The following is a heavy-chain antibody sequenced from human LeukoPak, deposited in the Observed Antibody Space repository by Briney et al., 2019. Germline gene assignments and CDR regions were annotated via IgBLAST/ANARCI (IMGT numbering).Heavy chain of an antibody. Sequence: GGTLRLSCAASGFTFSSYGMSWVRQAPGKGLEWVSAISGSGGSTYYADSVKGRFTISRDNSKNTLYLQMNSLRAEDTAVYYCAEGSGGYYYYYMDVWGKGTTVTVSS. J-gene: IGHJ6*03. CDR1: GFTFSSYG. V-gene: IGHV3-23*01. D-gene: IGHD6-19*01. CDR3: AEGSGGYYYYYMDV. CDR2: ISGSGGST.